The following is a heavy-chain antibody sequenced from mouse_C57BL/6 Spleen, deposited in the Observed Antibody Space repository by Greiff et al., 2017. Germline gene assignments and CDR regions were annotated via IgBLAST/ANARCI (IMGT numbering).Heavy chain of an antibody. D-gene: IGHD2-5*01. J-gene: IGHJ2*01. CDR1: GFSLSTFGMG. CDR2: IWWDDDK. Sequence: QVTLKESGPGILQPSQTLSLTCSFSGFSLSTFGMGVGWIRQPSGKGLEWLAHIWWDDDKYYNPALKSRHTISKDTSKNQVFLKIANVDTADTATYYCARMKAYYSNPYDYWGQGTTLTVSS. V-gene: IGHV8-8*01. CDR3: ARMKAYYSNPYDY.